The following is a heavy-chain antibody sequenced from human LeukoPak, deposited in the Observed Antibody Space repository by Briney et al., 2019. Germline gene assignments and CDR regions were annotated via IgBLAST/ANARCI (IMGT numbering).Heavy chain of an antibody. J-gene: IGHJ4*02. Sequence: GGSLRLSCAASGFTFSSYAMSWVRQAPGKGLEWVSAISGSGGSTYYADSVKGRFTISRDNSKNTLYLQMNSLRAEDTAVYYCAKDSGPYSYGTYFDSWGQGTLVTVSS. V-gene: IGHV3-23*01. CDR2: ISGSGGST. CDR1: GFTFSSYA. D-gene: IGHD5-18*01. CDR3: AKDSGPYSYGTYFDS.